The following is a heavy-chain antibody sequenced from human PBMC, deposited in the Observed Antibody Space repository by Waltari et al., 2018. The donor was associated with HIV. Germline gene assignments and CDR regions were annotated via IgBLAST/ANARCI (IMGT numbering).Heavy chain of an antibody. CDR2: INHSGST. CDR3: ARAGITMIVVAEFDY. D-gene: IGHD3-22*01. V-gene: IGHV4-34*01. CDR1: GWSFRGYY. Sequence: QVQLQQWGAGLLKPSETLSLTCAVYGWSFRGYYWIWIRQPPWKGLEWIGEINHSGSTNYNPSLKSRVTISVDTSKNQFSLKLSSVTAADTAAYYCARAGITMIVVAEFDYWGQGTLVTVSS. J-gene: IGHJ4*02.